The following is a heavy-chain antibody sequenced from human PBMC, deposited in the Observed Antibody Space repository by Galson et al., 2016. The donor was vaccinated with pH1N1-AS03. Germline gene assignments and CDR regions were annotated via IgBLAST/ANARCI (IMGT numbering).Heavy chain of an antibody. J-gene: IGHJ5*02. CDR1: GDSMDSSRYH. V-gene: IGHV4-39*01. Sequence: ETLSLPCSVSGDSMDSSRYHWGWIRQPPGKGLEWIGTVYYSGRTYYNPSLNIRVTISVDVSRSHFSLKWKSVSAPDTGVYYCARQATPEGWLHYTWFDPWGQGTLVTVSS. CDR3: ARQATPEGWLHYTWFDP. CDR2: VYYSGRT. D-gene: IGHD5-24*01.